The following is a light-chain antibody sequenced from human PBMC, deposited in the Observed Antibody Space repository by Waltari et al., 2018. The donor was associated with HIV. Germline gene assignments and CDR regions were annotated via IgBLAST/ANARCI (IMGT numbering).Light chain of an antibody. CDR1: RSNIGSNT. CDR2: SNN. CDR3: AAWDDSLNGWV. V-gene: IGLV1-44*01. Sequence: QSVLTQPPSASGTPGQRVTISCSGSRSNIGSNTVSWYQQLPGTAPKLFIYSNNQRPSGVPDRFSGSKSGTSASLAISGLQSEDEADYYSAAWDDSLNGWVFGGGTKLTVV. J-gene: IGLJ3*02.